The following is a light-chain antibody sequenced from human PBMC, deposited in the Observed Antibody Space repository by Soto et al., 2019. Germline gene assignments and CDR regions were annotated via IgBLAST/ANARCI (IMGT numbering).Light chain of an antibody. V-gene: IGKV1-39*01. J-gene: IGKJ1*01. CDR3: QQSYSSPPT. CDR1: QSISNH. CDR2: AAS. Sequence: DIQMTQSPSSLSASVEDRVIITCRASQSISNHLNWYQQKPGKAPKLLIFAASSLQSGVPSRFSGSSSGPDFTLTLSSLQPEDFATYYCQQSYSSPPTFSQWTKVEIK.